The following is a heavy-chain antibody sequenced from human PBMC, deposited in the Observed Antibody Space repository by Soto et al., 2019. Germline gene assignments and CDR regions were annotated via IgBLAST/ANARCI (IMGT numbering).Heavy chain of an antibody. CDR1: GFSFSGYW. CDR2: LNSAGTNT. J-gene: IGHJ4*02. V-gene: IGHV3-74*01. CDR3: TRALDGMMPTAF. Sequence: EVQLVESGGGLVQPGGSLRLSCAASGFSFSGYWMHWARQVPGQAPTWVSRLNSAGTNTASADSVRGRFTISKDTASNTLYLQMNSLRVEDTAVYYCTRALDGMMPTAFWGQGTLVTVSS. D-gene: IGHD2-21*02.